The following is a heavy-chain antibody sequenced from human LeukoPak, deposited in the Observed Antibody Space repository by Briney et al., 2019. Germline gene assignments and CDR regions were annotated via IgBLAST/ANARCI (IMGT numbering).Heavy chain of an antibody. Sequence: SETLSLSCADYGGSFSGYYWSWIRQPPGKGLEWIGEINHSGSTNYNPSLKSRVTISVDTSKNQFSLKLSSVTAADTAVYYCATYQLTGTFWGQGTLVTVSS. V-gene: IGHV4-34*01. CDR3: ATYQLTGTF. CDR1: GGSFSGYY. D-gene: IGHD7-27*01. J-gene: IGHJ4*02. CDR2: INHSGST.